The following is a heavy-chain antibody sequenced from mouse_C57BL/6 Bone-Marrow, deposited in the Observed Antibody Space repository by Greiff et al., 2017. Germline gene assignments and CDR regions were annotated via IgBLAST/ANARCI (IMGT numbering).Heavy chain of an antibody. D-gene: IGHD1-1*01. CDR2: SFYSGIT. V-gene: IGHV3-3*01. Sequence: EVQLQESGPSLVRPSQTLSLTCTVTGFSINSDCYWIWIRQFPGNKLEYIGYSFYSGITYYNPSLESRTYITRDTSKNQFSLKLSSVTTEDTATYYGARDRYQGYYGSSYGAMDDWGQGTSVTVSS. J-gene: IGHJ4*01. CDR1: GFSINSDCY. CDR3: ARDRYQGYYGSSYGAMDD.